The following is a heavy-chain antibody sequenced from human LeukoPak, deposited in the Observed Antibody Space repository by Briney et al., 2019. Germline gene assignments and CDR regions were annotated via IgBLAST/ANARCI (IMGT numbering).Heavy chain of an antibody. D-gene: IGHD4-17*01. V-gene: IGHV4-38-2*02. CDR1: GYSISSGYY. J-gene: IGHJ4*02. CDR3: ASTTDPYPYYFDY. Sequence: SETLSLTCTVSGYSISSGYYWGWIRQPPGKGLEWIGSIYHSGSTYYNPSLKSRVTISVDTSKNQFSLKLSSVTAADTAVYYCASTTDPYPYYFDYWGQGTLVTVSS. CDR2: IYHSGST.